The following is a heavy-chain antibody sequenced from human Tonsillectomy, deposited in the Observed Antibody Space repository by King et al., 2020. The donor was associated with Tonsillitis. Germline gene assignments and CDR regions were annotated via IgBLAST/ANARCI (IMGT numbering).Heavy chain of an antibody. CDR3: ATIGGPDILTGFDAFDI. CDR1: GYTLTELS. CDR2: FDPEDGET. V-gene: IGHV1-24*01. Sequence: QLVQSGAEVKKPGASVKVSCKVSGYTLTELSMHWVRQAPGKGLEWMGGFDPEDGETIYAQKFQGRVTMTEETFTETAYMELSSLRSEDTAVYYCATIGGPDILTGFDAFDIWGQGTMVTVSS. J-gene: IGHJ3*02. D-gene: IGHD3-9*01.